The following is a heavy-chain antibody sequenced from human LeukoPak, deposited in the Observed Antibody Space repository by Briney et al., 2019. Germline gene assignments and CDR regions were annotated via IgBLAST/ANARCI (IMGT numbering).Heavy chain of an antibody. V-gene: IGHV4-30-4*08. CDR1: GGSISSGDYY. CDR2: IYYSGST. D-gene: IGHD3-3*01. Sequence: PSQTLSLTCTVSGGSISSGDYYWSWIRQPPGKGLEWIGYIYYSGSTYYNPSLKSRVTISVDTSKNQFSLKLSSVTAADTAVYYCARVKPSTILGVAPITYYYRTVGAKGPRSPSP. CDR3: ARVKPSTILGVAPITYYYRTV. J-gene: IGHJ6*03.